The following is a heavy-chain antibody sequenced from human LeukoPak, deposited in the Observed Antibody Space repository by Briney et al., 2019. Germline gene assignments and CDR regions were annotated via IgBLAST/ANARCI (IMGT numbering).Heavy chain of an antibody. D-gene: IGHD3-10*01. J-gene: IGHJ6*02. Sequence: GGSLRLSCAASGFTVSTIYMTWVRQAPGKGLEWVSVIYTDDTTYYAGSVRGRFTISRDSSKNTLYRHMTSVRAEDTAVYYCAKGGMVRGPLPYYNMDVWGQGTTVTVSS. V-gene: IGHV3-53*01. CDR2: IYTDDTT. CDR3: AKGGMVRGPLPYYNMDV. CDR1: GFTVSTIY.